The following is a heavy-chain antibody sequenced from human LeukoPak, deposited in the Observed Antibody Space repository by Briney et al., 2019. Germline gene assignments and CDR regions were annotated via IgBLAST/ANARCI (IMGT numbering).Heavy chain of an antibody. CDR1: GGSISSGGYY. CDR3: AREKQLWLPKN. J-gene: IGHJ3*01. V-gene: IGHV4-31*03. Sequence: SETLSLTCTVSGGSISSGGYYWSWIRQHPGKGLEWIGYIYYSGSTYYNPSLKSRVTISVDTSKNQFSLKLSSVTAADTAVYYCAREKQLWLPKNWGQGTMVTVSS. D-gene: IGHD5-18*01. CDR2: IYYSGST.